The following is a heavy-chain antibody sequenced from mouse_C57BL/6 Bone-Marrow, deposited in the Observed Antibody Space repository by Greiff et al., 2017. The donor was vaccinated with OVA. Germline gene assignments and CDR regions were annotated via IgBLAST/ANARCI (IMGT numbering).Heavy chain of an antibody. CDR3: TTFFYDYDGDYSAMDS. D-gene: IGHD2-4*01. CDR2: IDPENGDT. J-gene: IGHJ4*01. CDR1: GFNIKDDY. Sequence: EVQLKESGAELVRPGASVKLSCTASGFNIKDDYMHWVKQRPEQGLEWIGWIDPENGDTEYASKFQGKATITADTSSNTAYLQLSSLTSEDTAVSYCTTFFYDYDGDYSAMDSWGQGTSVTVSS. V-gene: IGHV14-4*01.